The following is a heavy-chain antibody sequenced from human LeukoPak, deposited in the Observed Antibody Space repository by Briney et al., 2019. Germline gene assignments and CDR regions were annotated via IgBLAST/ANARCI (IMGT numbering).Heavy chain of an antibody. J-gene: IGHJ4*02. CDR2: TSYHGNDQ. CDR1: GFTFNNYG. D-gene: IGHD6-19*01. Sequence: PGGSLRLSCAASGFTFNNYGMHWVRQAPGKGLEWVTFTSYHGNDQYYADSVQGRFIIYRDNSKSTLYLQINSLAIEDTAVYYCAKDVSTGWSFDYWGQGALVTVSS. V-gene: IGHV3-30*02. CDR3: AKDVSTGWSFDY.